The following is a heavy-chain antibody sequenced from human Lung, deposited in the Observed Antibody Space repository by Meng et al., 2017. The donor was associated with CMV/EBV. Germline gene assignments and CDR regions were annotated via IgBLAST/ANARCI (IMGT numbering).Heavy chain of an antibody. Sequence: SETLSLXCTVSGGSISSGGYYWSWIRQHPGKGLEWIGYIYYSGSTYYNPSLKSRVTISVDTSKNQFSLKLSSVTAADTAVYYCARDRSHSYYYYGMDVWGQGXTVTVSS. CDR1: GGSISSGGYY. CDR3: ARDRSHSYYYYGMDV. J-gene: IGHJ6*02. CDR2: IYYSGST. V-gene: IGHV4-31*03.